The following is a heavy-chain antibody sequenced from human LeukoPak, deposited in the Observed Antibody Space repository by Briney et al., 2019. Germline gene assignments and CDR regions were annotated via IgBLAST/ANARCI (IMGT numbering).Heavy chain of an antibody. CDR3: AKDTGWMVRGAEYYFDY. J-gene: IGHJ4*02. D-gene: IGHD3-10*01. Sequence: GGSLRLSCAASGFTFSSYGMHWVRQAPGKGLEWVAVISYDGSNKYYADSVKGRFTISRDNSKNTLYLQMNSLRAEDTAVYYCAKDTGWMVRGAEYYFDYWGQGTLVTVSS. CDR1: GFTFSSYG. V-gene: IGHV3-30*18. CDR2: ISYDGSNK.